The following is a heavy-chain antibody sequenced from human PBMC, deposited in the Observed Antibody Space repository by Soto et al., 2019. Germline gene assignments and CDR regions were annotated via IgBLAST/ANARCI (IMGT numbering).Heavy chain of an antibody. Sequence: ASVKVSCTASGYTFNTYAITWVRQAPGQGLEWMGWISGYNGNTNYAQTLQGRGTMTTDTSTSTAYLELRSLRSDDTAVYYCARTVEYDSITYYYADCWGQGTLVTVSS. D-gene: IGHD2-8*02. CDR3: ARTVEYDSITYYYADC. CDR1: GYTFNTYA. J-gene: IGHJ4*01. V-gene: IGHV1-18*01. CDR2: ISGYNGNT.